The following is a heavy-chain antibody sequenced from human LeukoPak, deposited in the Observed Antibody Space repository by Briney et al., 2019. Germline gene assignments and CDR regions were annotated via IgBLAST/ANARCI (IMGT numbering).Heavy chain of an antibody. J-gene: IGHJ6*04. CDR2: INHSGST. CDR1: GGSFSGYY. Sequence: SETLSLTCAVYGGSFSGYYWSWIRQPPGKGLEWIEEINHSGSTNYNPSLKSRVTISVDTSKNQFSLKLSSVTAADTAVYYCARQLRYFASGMDVWGKGTTVTVSS. V-gene: IGHV4-34*01. D-gene: IGHD3-9*01. CDR3: ARQLRYFASGMDV.